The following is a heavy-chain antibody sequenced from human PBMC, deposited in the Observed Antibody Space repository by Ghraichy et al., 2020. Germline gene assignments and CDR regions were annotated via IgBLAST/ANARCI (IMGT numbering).Heavy chain of an antibody. Sequence: GGSLRLSCAASGFTVSSNYMSWVRQAPGKGLEWVSVIYSGGSTYYADSVKGRFTISRDNSKNTLYLQMNSLRAEDTAVYYCARFTVDSGSYLWAPGYFDYWGQGTLVTVSS. CDR2: IYSGGST. D-gene: IGHD1-26*01. V-gene: IGHV3-53*01. CDR3: ARFTVDSGSYLWAPGYFDY. CDR1: GFTVSSNY. J-gene: IGHJ4*02.